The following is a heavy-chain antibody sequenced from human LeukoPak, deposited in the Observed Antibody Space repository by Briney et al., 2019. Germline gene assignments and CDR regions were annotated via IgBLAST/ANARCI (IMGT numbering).Heavy chain of an antibody. D-gene: IGHD4-11*01. Sequence: GGSLRLSCAATGFTFSSYWMGWVRQAPGTGLEWVANMNEEGSEKYYVDSVKGRFTISRDNAKNSLYLQMNSLRAEDTAVYYCARSTVGLDYWGQGTLVTVSS. CDR3: ARSTVGLDY. CDR1: GFTFSSYW. CDR2: MNEEGSEK. V-gene: IGHV3-7*01. J-gene: IGHJ4*02.